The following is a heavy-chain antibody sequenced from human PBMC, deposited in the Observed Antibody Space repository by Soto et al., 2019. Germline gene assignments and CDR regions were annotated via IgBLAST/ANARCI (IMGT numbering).Heavy chain of an antibody. J-gene: IGHJ4*02. Sequence: ASVKVSCKASGGTFSSYAISWVRQAPGQGLEWMGGIIPIFGTANYAQKFQGRVTITADESTSTAYMELSSLRSEDTAVYYCARDGYDSSGNLLNFDYWGQGTLITVSS. CDR3: ARDGYDSSGNLLNFDY. CDR2: IIPIFGTA. CDR1: GGTFSSYA. D-gene: IGHD3-22*01. V-gene: IGHV1-69*13.